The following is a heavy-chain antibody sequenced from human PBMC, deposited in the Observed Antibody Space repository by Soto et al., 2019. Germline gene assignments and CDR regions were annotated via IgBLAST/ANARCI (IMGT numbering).Heavy chain of an antibody. D-gene: IGHD2-15*01. CDR1: GFTVSSNY. V-gene: IGHV3-53*01. CDR2: IYSGGST. CDR3: ARDDCSGGSCYVFAY. J-gene: IGHJ4*02. Sequence: GVLRLSCAASGFTVSSNYMSWVRQAPGKGLEWVSVIYSGGSTYYADSVKGRFTISRDNSKNTLYLQMNSLRAEDTAVYYCARDDCSGGSCYVFAYWGQGTLVTVSS.